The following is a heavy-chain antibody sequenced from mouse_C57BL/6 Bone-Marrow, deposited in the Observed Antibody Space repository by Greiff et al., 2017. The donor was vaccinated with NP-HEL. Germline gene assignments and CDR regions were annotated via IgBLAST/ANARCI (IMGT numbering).Heavy chain of an antibody. D-gene: IGHD1-1*01. V-gene: IGHV1-18*01. CDR2: INPNNGGT. CDR1: GYTFTDYN. Sequence: EVKLQESGPELVKPGASVKIPCKASGYTFTDYNMDWVKQSHGKSLEWIGDINPNNGGTIYNQKFKGKATLTVDKSSSTAYMELRSLTSEDTAVYYCAPNYYGSSPFAYWGQGTLVTVSA. J-gene: IGHJ3*01. CDR3: APNYYGSSPFAY.